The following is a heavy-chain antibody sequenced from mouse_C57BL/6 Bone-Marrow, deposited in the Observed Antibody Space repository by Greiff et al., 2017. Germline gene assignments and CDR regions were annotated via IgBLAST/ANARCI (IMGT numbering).Heavy chain of an antibody. D-gene: IGHD4-1*01. J-gene: IGHJ2*01. Sequence: QVQLKQSGPGILQPSQTLSLTCSFSGFSLSTFGMGVGWIRQPSGKGLEWLAHIWWDDDKYYNPAMKSQLTISTDTSKNRVFLKIANVDTADTATYDCARIALPWDARGYFDYWGQGTTLTVSS. V-gene: IGHV8-8*01. CDR1: GFSLSTFGMG. CDR3: ARIALPWDARGYFDY. CDR2: IWWDDDK.